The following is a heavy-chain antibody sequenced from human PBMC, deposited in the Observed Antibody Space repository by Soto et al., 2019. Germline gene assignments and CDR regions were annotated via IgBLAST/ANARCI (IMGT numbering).Heavy chain of an antibody. CDR2: IYSGGST. Sequence: GGPLRLSCAASGFTVSSKYMSWVRQAPGKGLEWVSVIYSGGSTNYADSVKGRFTISRDNSKNTLYLQMNSLRSDDTAVYYCARDGGWYAGLDPWGQGTLVTVSS. CDR3: ARDGGWYAGLDP. CDR1: GFTVSSKY. J-gene: IGHJ5*02. D-gene: IGHD6-19*01. V-gene: IGHV3-53*01.